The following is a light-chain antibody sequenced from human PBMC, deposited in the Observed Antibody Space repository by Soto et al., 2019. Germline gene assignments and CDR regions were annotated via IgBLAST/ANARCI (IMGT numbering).Light chain of an antibody. CDR2: DAS. J-gene: IGKJ4*01. Sequence: EIVLTQSPGTLSLSPGERATLSCRASQSVSSSYLAWYQQKPGQAPRLLIYDASNRATGIPARFSGSGSGTDFTLTISSLEPEDFAVYYCQQRSNWPPHFGGRTKVDI. CDR3: QQRSNWPPH. V-gene: IGKV3D-20*02. CDR1: QSVSSSY.